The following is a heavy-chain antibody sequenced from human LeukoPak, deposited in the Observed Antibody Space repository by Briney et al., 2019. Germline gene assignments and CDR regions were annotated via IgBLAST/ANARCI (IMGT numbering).Heavy chain of an antibody. CDR2: INHSGST. Sequence: PSETLSLTCAVSGGSIRNSSFYWGWIRQPPGKGLEWIGEINHSGSTNYNPSLKSRVTISVDTSKNQFSLKLSSVTAADTAVYYCARALQYYYYYYGMDVWGQGTTVTVSS. J-gene: IGHJ6*02. CDR3: ARALQYYYYYYGMDV. D-gene: IGHD4-11*01. CDR1: GGSIRNSSFY. V-gene: IGHV4-39*07.